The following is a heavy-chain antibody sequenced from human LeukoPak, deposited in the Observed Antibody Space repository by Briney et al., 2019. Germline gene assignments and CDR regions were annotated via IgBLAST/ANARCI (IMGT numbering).Heavy chain of an antibody. CDR2: ISAYNGNT. Sequence: ASVKVSCKASGYTFTSYGISWVRQAPGQGLEWMGWISAYNGNTNYAQKLQGRVTMTRNTSISTAYMELSSLRSEDTAVYYCARGLYTMIRGVIIYRGQGTLVTVSS. D-gene: IGHD3-10*01. CDR3: ARGLYTMIRGVIIY. CDR1: GYTFTSYG. J-gene: IGHJ4*02. V-gene: IGHV1-18*01.